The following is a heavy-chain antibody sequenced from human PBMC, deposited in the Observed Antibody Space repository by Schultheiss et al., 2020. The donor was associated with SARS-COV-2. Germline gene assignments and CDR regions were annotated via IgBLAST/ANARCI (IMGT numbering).Heavy chain of an antibody. CDR2: ISRSGTTI. D-gene: IGHD3-3*01. CDR3: ARHGGRRGYNFWSENL. J-gene: IGHJ4*02. Sequence: GGSLRLSCEASGFTLSDYYMSWIRQTPGKGLEWLSDISRSGTTIYYADSVKGRFTISRDNTNSLYLQMTSLTADDTAVYYCARHGGRRGYNFWSENLWGQGTLVTVLL. CDR1: GFTLSDYY. V-gene: IGHV3-11*01.